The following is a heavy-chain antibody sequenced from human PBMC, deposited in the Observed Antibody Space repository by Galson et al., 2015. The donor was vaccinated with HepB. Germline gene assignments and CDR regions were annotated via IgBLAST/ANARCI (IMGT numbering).Heavy chain of an antibody. CDR1: GYTFTSYD. Sequence: SVKVSCKASGYTFTSYDINWVRQATGQGLGWMGWMNPNSGNTGYAQKFQGRVTMTRNTSISTAYMELSSLRSEDTAVYYCARVGGIDKGYYDFWSGYYTRSRWFDPWGQGTLVTVSS. D-gene: IGHD3-3*01. CDR2: MNPNSGNT. CDR3: ARVGGIDKGYYDFWSGYYTRSRWFDP. J-gene: IGHJ5*02. V-gene: IGHV1-8*01.